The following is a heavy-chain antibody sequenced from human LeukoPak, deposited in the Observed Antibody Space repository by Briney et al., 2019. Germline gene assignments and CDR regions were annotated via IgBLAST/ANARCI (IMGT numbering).Heavy chain of an antibody. CDR3: ARHDYDILTGQPYYFDY. J-gene: IGHJ4*02. D-gene: IGHD3-9*01. V-gene: IGHV4-59*01. CDR2: IYYSGTT. Sequence: SETLSLTCTVSGGSISSYYWNWIRQPPGKGLEWIGYIYYSGTTNYNPSLKSRVSMSVDTSKNQFSLKLSSVTAADTAVYYCARHDYDILTGQPYYFDYWGQGTLVTVSS. CDR1: GGSISSYY.